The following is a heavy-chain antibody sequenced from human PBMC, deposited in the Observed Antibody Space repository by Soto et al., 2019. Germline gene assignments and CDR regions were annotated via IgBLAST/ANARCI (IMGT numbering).Heavy chain of an antibody. D-gene: IGHD3-3*01. Sequence: QVQLVQSGAEVKKPGASVKVSCKASGYTFTSYAMHWVRQAPGQRLEWMGWINAGNGNTKYSQKFQGGVTITRDTSASTAYMELSSLRSEDTAVYYCARESSVLRFLEWLTEGLDYWGQGTLVTVSS. CDR3: ARESSVLRFLEWLTEGLDY. J-gene: IGHJ4*02. V-gene: IGHV1-3*01. CDR1: GYTFTSYA. CDR2: INAGNGNT.